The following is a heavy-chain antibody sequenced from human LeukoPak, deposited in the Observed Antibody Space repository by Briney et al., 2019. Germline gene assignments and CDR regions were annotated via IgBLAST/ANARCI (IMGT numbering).Heavy chain of an antibody. CDR1: GGTFSSYA. CDR3: AREGSGAVAGTEYFQH. D-gene: IGHD6-19*01. V-gene: IGHV1-69*13. J-gene: IGHJ1*01. Sequence: ASVKVSCKASGGTFSSYAISWVRQAPGQGLEWMGGIIPIFGTANYAQKFQGRVTITADESTSTAYMELSSLRSEDTAVYYCAREGSGAVAGTEYFQHWGQGTLVTVSS. CDR2: IIPIFGTA.